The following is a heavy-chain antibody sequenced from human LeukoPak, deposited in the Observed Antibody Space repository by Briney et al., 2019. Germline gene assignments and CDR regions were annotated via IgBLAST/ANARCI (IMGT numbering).Heavy chain of an antibody. J-gene: IGHJ4*02. CDR1: GFTFSSYA. V-gene: IGHV3-23*01. CDR2: ISGSGGST. Sequence: PGGSLRLSCAASGFTFSSYAMSWVRQAPGKGLEWVSAISGSGGSTYYADSVKGRFTISRDNSKNTLYLQMNSLGAEDTAVYYCAKATDDFWSGYPIFDYWGQGTLVTVSS. D-gene: IGHD3-3*01. CDR3: AKATDDFWSGYPIFDY.